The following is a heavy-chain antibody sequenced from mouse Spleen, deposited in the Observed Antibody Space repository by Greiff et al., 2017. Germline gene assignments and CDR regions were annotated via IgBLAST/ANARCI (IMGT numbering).Heavy chain of an antibody. D-gene: IGHD1-1*01. V-gene: IGHV1-42*01. J-gene: IGHJ1*03. CDR3: ARDSHYYGSSSYWYFDV. Sequence: EVKLQQSGPELVKPGASVKISCKASGYSFTGYYMNWVKQSPEKSLEWIGEINPSTGGTTYNQKFKAKATLTVDKSSSTAYMQLKSLTSEDSAVYYCARDSHYYGSSSYWYFDVWGTGTTVTVSS. CDR1: GYSFTGYY. CDR2: INPSTGGT.